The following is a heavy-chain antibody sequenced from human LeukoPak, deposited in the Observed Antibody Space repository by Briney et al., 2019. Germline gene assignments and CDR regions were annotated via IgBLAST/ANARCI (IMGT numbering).Heavy chain of an antibody. CDR3: ARANYYDSSGLRY. D-gene: IGHD3-22*01. V-gene: IGHV4-34*01. J-gene: IGHJ4*02. CDR2: INHSGST. CDR1: GGSFSGYY. Sequence: SETLSLTCAVYGGSFSGYYWSWIRRPPGKGLEWIGEINHSGSTNYNPSLKSRVTISVDTSKNQFSLKLSSVTAADTAVYYCARANYYDSSGLRYWGQGTLVTVSS.